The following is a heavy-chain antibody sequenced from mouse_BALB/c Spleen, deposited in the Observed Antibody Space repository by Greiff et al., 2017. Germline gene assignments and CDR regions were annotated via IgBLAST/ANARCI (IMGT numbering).Heavy chain of an antibody. J-gene: IGHJ3*01. CDR2: ISSGGSYT. CDR3: AREGNRAWFAY. V-gene: IGHV5-9-4*01. Sequence: EVKVEESGGGLVKPGGSLKLSCAASGFTFSSYAMSWVRQSPEKRLEWVAEISSGGSYTYYPDTVTGRFTISRDNAKNTLYLEMSSLRSEDTAMYYCAREGNRAWFAYWGQGTLVTVSA. CDR1: GFTFSSYA. D-gene: IGHD2-1*01.